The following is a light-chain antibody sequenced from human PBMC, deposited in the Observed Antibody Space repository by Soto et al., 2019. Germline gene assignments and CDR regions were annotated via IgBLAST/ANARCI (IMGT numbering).Light chain of an antibody. CDR1: QSISTQ. V-gene: IGKV1-39*01. CDR2: RAS. J-gene: IGKJ1*01. Sequence: DIQMTQSPSSLSASAGDRVTITCRANQSISTQLNWYQQKPGKAPNLLIYRASSLQSGVPSRFSGSGSGADFSLTISSLQPEDFATYYCQQTYRTPVAFGQGTKVEIK. CDR3: QQTYRTPVA.